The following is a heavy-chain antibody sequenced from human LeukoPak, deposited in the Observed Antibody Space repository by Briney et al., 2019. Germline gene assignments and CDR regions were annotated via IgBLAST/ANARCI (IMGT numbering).Heavy chain of an antibody. Sequence: GGSLRLSCAASGFTFSNAWMSWVRQAPGKGLEWVGRIKSKTDGGTTDYAAPVKGRFTISRDDSKNTLYLQMNSLKTEDTPLYYCTTDTNDYGDSYFDYWGQGTLVTVSS. V-gene: IGHV3-15*01. D-gene: IGHD4-17*01. CDR2: IKSKTDGGTT. CDR3: TTDTNDYGDSYFDY. CDR1: GFTFSNAW. J-gene: IGHJ4*02.